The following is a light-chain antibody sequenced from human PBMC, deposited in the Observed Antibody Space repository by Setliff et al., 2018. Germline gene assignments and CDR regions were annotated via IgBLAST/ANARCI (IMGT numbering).Light chain of an antibody. Sequence: QSVLTQPPSVSGAPGQRVTISCTGSSSDIGAGFSVHWYQQLPGTAPKLLIFGNNNRPSGVPDRFSGSKSGTSASLAITGLQADDEADYYCRSYGGSVSGYVFGTGTKVTVL. CDR3: RSYGGSVSGYV. V-gene: IGLV1-40*01. J-gene: IGLJ1*01. CDR1: SSDIGAGFS. CDR2: GNN.